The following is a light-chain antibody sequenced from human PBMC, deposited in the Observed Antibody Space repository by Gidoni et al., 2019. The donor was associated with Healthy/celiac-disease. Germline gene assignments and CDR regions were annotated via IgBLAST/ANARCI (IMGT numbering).Light chain of an antibody. CDR2: QDS. CDR3: QAWDSSTAWV. CDR1: KLGDKY. V-gene: IGLV3-1*01. J-gene: IGLJ3*02. Sequence: SYALPQPPSVSVSPGQTASITCSGDKLGDKYACWYQQKPGQSPVLVIYQDSKRPSGIPERVSGSNSGNTATLTISGTQAMDEADYYCQAWDSSTAWVFGGGTKLTVL.